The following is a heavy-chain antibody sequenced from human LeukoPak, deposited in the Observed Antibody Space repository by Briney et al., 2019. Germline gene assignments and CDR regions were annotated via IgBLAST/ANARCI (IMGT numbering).Heavy chain of an antibody. Sequence: PGGSLRLSCAASGFTFSSYGMHWVRQAPGKGLEWVAVIWHDESKKYYADSVEGRFTISRDTSNNTLYLQMNSLRVEDTAVYYCARDGTLGASGSYYNLPYWGQGTLVTVSS. CDR3: ARDGTLGASGSYYNLPY. CDR2: IWHDESKK. V-gene: IGHV3-33*01. J-gene: IGHJ4*02. D-gene: IGHD3-10*01. CDR1: GFTFSSYG.